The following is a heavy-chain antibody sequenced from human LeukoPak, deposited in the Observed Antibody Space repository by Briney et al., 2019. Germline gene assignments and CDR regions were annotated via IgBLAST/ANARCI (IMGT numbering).Heavy chain of an antibody. CDR3: AKGQPGVTPLPSWAPYYFDY. CDR2: IWYDGSKQ. Sequence: PGGSLRLSCAASGFTFSRSGMHWVRQAPGRGPEWVAVIWYDGSKQYYTNSVKGRFTISRDNSKNTVYLQMNSLRAEDTAVYYCAKGQPGVTPLPSWAPYYFDYRGQGTLVTVSS. CDR1: GFTFSRSG. V-gene: IGHV3-30*02. J-gene: IGHJ4*02. D-gene: IGHD1-14*01.